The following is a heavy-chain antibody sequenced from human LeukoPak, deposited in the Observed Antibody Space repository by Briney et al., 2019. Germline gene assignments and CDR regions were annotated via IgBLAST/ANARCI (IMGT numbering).Heavy chain of an antibody. CDR2: IYSGGST. J-gene: IGHJ5*02. V-gene: IGHV3-53*01. CDR3: ARGGQQVVLRNWFDP. D-gene: IGHD6-13*01. CDR1: GFTVSSNY. Sequence: GGSLRLSCAASGFTVSSNYMSWVRQAPGKGLEWVSVIYSGGSTYYADSVKGRFTISRDNSKNTLYLQMNSLRAEDTAVYYCARGGQQVVLRNWFDPWGQGTLVTVSS.